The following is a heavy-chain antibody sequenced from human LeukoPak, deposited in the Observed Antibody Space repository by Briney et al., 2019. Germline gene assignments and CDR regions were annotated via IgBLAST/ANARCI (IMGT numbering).Heavy chain of an antibody. D-gene: IGHD3-16*01. Sequence: PGGSLRLSCAASGFTFDDYGMSWVRQAPGKGLEWVSGINWNGGSTGYADSVKGRFTISRDNAKNFLYLQMNSLKTEDTAVYYCVGGPARIRYWGQGTLVTVSS. CDR3: VGGPARIRY. CDR1: GFTFDDYG. V-gene: IGHV3-20*04. J-gene: IGHJ4*02. CDR2: INWNGGST.